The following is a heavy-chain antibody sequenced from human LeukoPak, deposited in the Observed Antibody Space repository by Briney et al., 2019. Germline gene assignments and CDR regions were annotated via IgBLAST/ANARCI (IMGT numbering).Heavy chain of an antibody. V-gene: IGHV1-69*05. D-gene: IGHD3-3*01. CDR1: GGTFSSYA. J-gene: IGHJ4*02. CDR2: IIPIFGTT. Sequence: SVKVSCKASGGTFSSYAISWVRQAPGQGLEWMGRIIPIFGTTNYAQKFQGRVTITTDESTSTAYMELSSLRSEDTAVYYCAREPRVRFLEWPIDYWGQGTLVTVSS. CDR3: AREPRVRFLEWPIDY.